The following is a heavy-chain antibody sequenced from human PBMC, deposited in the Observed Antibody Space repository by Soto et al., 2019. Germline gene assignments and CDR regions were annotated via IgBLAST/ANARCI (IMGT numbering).Heavy chain of an antibody. CDR1: GFTFSFYW. V-gene: IGHV3-74*01. Sequence: GGSLRLSCAASGFTFSFYWMYWVRQVPGKGLVWVSHMKSDGRSTSYADSVKGRFTIPRDNAKNTLYLQMNSLRAEDTAVYYCARGFRFGTSYPMDYWGQGTLVTVSS. CDR3: ARGFRFGTSYPMDY. CDR2: MKSDGRST. J-gene: IGHJ4*02. D-gene: IGHD2-2*01.